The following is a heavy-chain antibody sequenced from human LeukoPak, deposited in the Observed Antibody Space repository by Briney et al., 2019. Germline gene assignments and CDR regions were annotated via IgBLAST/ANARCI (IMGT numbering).Heavy chain of an antibody. V-gene: IGHV3-30*18. D-gene: IGHD3-10*01. CDR3: AKDRGTMVRGVGFGGY. CDR1: GFTFTTYG. CDR2: ISYDGSYK. Sequence: GGSLRLSCAASGFTFTTYGMHWVRQAPGKGLEWVAVISYDGSYKYYVDSVKGRFTISRDNSENTLYLQMNSLRAEDTAVYYCAKDRGTMVRGVGFGGYWGQGTLVTVSS. J-gene: IGHJ4*02.